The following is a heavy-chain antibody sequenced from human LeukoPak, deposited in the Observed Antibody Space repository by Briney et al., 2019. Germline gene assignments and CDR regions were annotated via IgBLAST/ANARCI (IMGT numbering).Heavy chain of an antibody. D-gene: IGHD5-24*01. V-gene: IGHV3-30*02. CDR3: ARPSPPGDGYNPSDQ. Sequence: PGGSLRLSCAASGFTFSSYGMHWVRQAPGKGLEWVAFIRYDGSNKYYADSVKGRFTISRDNSNSMVYLQMTSLRLEDTAVYYCARPSPPGDGYNPSDQWGQGSLVIVSS. CDR2: IRYDGSNK. CDR1: GFTFSSYG. J-gene: IGHJ4*02.